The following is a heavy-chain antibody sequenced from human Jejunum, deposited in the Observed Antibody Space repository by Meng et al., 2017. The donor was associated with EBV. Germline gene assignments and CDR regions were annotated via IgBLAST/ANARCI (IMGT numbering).Heavy chain of an antibody. CDR2: ISRDGRSI. D-gene: IGHD3-10*01. CDR3: ATGQGDSLYYFDS. CDR1: GSTLSTYW. V-gene: IGHV3-74*01. J-gene: IGHJ4*02. Sequence: QLLVSLGSLGQPGESHILSLSTDGSTLSTYWMHSVRQAPGKGIVLVSRISRDGRSITYADSVKGRFTISRDNANTTRYLQMNSLRVEDTAVYYCATGQGDSLYYFDSWGQGTLVTVSS.